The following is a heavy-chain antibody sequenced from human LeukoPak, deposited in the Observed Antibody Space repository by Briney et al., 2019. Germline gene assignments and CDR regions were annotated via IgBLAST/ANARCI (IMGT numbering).Heavy chain of an antibody. V-gene: IGHV3-23*01. J-gene: IGHJ6*03. CDR2: ISADGGST. CDR3: AKDPKPYYYYYMDV. Sequence: GGSLRLSCAVSGFTFSSYAMKWVRQAPGKGLEWVSAISADGGSTHYTISVKGRFIISRDTPKNTLYLQMNNLRAEDTAVYYCAKDPKPYYYYYMDVWGKGTTVTVSS. CDR1: GFTFSSYA.